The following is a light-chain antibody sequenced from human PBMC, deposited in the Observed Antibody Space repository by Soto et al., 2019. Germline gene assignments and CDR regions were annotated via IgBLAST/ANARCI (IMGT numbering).Light chain of an antibody. V-gene: IGKV1-16*01. J-gene: IGKJ1*01. CDR3: QQYTNTNNSWM. CDR2: DAS. CDR1: QDISNF. Sequence: DIQMTQSPSSLSASVRDRVTITCRASQDISNFLNWFQKKPGKAPKVLIYDASTLQSGAATRFSGSGSGTELTLIISGLQPEYSATYYCQQYTNTNNSWMFGQGTKVE.